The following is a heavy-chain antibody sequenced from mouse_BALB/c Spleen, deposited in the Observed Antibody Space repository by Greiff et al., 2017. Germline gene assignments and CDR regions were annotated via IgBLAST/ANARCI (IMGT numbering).Heavy chain of an antibody. V-gene: IGHV5-17*02. CDR3: ARCYGSSYDWYFDV. CDR1: GFTFSSFG. Sequence: EVKLVESGGGLVQPGGSRKLSCAASGFTFSSFGMHWVRQAPEKGLEWVAYISSGSSTIYYADTVKGRFTISRDNPKNTLFLQMTSLRSEDTAMYYCARCYGSSYDWYFDVWGAGTTVTVSS. CDR2: ISSGSSTI. J-gene: IGHJ1*01. D-gene: IGHD1-1*01.